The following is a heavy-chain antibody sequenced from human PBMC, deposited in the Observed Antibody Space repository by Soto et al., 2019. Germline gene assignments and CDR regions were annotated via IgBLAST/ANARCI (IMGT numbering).Heavy chain of an antibody. CDR1: GFTFTIYA. V-gene: IGHV3-23*01. Sequence: GGSLRLSCAASGFTFTIYAMSWVRQAPGKGLEWVSAITGSGGSTYYADSVKGRFTISRDNSKNTLYLQMNSLRAEDTAVYYCAKARGAMVRGAAFYFDYWGQGNLVTVSS. J-gene: IGHJ4*02. D-gene: IGHD3-10*01. CDR2: ITGSGGST. CDR3: AKARGAMVRGAAFYFDY.